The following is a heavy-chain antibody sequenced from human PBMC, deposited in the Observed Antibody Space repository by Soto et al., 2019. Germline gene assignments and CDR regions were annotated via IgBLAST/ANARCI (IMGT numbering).Heavy chain of an antibody. V-gene: IGHV3-48*04. Sequence: GGSLRLSCAASGFTFSSYSMNWVRQAPGKGLEWVSYISSSSSTIYYADSVKGRFTISRGNAKNSLYLQMNSLRAEDTAVYYCARTGVAAAGTAPQPSGDEYGDYWG. CDR2: ISSSSSTI. D-gene: IGHD6-13*01. J-gene: IGHJ4*01. CDR3: ARTGVAAAGTAPQPSGDEYGDY. CDR1: GFTFSSYS.